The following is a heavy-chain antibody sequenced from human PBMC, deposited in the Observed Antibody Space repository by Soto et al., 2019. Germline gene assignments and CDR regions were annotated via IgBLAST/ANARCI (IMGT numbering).Heavy chain of an antibody. D-gene: IGHD3-3*01. CDR2: IDPSDSYT. V-gene: IGHV5-10-1*01. CDR1: GYSFTSYW. J-gene: IGHJ6*02. Sequence: GESLKISCKGSGYSFTSYWISWVRQMPGKGLEWMGRIDPSDSYTNYSPSFQGHVTISADKSISTAYLQWSSLKASDTAMYYCARLEMKDFWSGYGGMDVWGQGTTVTVSS. CDR3: ARLEMKDFWSGYGGMDV.